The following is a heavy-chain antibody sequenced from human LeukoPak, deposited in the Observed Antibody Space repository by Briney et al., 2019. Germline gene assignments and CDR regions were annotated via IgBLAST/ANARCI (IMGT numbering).Heavy chain of an antibody. Sequence: GGSLRLSCAASGFDFSSNWMHWVRHAPGQGLVWVSRIKGDGISTNYADSVKGRFTISRDIAKNTLYLQMNSLRAEDTGVYYCAKMGSGYYYVDLDYWGQGTLVTVSS. V-gene: IGHV3-74*01. D-gene: IGHD3-22*01. CDR3: AKMGSGYYYVDLDY. CDR2: IKGDGIST. J-gene: IGHJ4*02. CDR1: GFDFSSNW.